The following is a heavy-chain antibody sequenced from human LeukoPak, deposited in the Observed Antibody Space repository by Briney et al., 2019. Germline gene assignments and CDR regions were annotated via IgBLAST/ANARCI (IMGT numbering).Heavy chain of an antibody. D-gene: IGHD3-10*01. CDR3: ARGGSGSSLDY. CDR2: IYTSGST. Sequence: SETLSLTCTVSGGSISSYYWSWIRQPAGKGLEWIVRIYTSGSTNYNPSLKSRVTMSVDTSKNQFSLELSSVPAADTAVYYCARGGSGSSLDYWGQGTLVTVSS. J-gene: IGHJ4*02. CDR1: GGSISSYY. V-gene: IGHV4-4*07.